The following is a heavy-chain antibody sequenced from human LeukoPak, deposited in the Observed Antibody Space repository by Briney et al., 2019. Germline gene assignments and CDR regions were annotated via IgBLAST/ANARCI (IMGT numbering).Heavy chain of an antibody. D-gene: IGHD3-16*01. CDR2: VTGSGDNT. J-gene: IGHJ5*02. CDR1: GFSFSTYA. V-gene: IGHV3-23*01. Sequence: GGSLRLSCAASGFSFSTYAMSWVRQAPGKGLEWVSTVTGSGDNTYNADSVKGRFTISRVNSKSTLYLQMSSLRADDTAVYYCAASIVMDIHFDPWGQGTLVTVSS. CDR3: AASIVMDIHFDP.